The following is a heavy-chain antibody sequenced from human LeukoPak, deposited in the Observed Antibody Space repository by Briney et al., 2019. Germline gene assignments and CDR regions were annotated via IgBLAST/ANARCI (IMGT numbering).Heavy chain of an antibody. J-gene: IGHJ4*02. CDR3: ARVPVSYGGHFDY. V-gene: IGHV3-30-3*01. CDR2: ISYDGSNK. D-gene: IGHD4-23*01. CDR1: GFTFSSYA. Sequence: GGSLRLSCAASGFTFSSYATHWLRQAPGKGLEWVAVISYDGSNKYYADSVKGRFTISRDNSENTLYLQMNSLRAEDTAVYYCARVPVSYGGHFDYWGQGTLVTVSS.